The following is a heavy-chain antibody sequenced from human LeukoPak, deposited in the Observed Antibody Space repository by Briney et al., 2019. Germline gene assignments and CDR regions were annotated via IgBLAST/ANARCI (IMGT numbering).Heavy chain of an antibody. J-gene: IGHJ4*02. CDR2: IKEDGGET. CDR1: GFTFSTYW. Sequence: GESLRLSCAASGFTFSTYWMSRVRQGPGMGLEWVANIKEDGGETYYVDSVKGRFTISRDNAKNLLFLQIHSLRADDTAVYYCARDPGDRRVDYWGQGTLVTVSS. D-gene: IGHD3-10*01. V-gene: IGHV3-7*01. CDR3: ARDPGDRRVDY.